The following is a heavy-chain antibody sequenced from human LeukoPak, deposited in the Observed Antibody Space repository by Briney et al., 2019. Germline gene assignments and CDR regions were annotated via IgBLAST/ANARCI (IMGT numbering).Heavy chain of an antibody. D-gene: IGHD5-24*01. Sequence: SETLSLTCAVYGGSFSGYYWSWIRQPPGKGLEWIGEINHSGSTNYNPSLTSRVTISVDTSKNQFSLKLSSVTAADTAVYYCARIRRDGYNYPRYYFDYWGQGTLVTVSS. V-gene: IGHV4-34*01. CDR2: INHSGST. CDR3: ARIRRDGYNYPRYYFDY. CDR1: GGSFSGYY. J-gene: IGHJ4*02.